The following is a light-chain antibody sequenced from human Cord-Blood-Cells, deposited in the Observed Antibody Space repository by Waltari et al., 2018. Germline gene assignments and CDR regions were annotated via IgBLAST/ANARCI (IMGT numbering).Light chain of an antibody. CDR2: GAS. Sequence: ETVFPQSPGTLSLSPGERATLSCRASQSVSRIYLAWYQQKPGLPPRLLIYGASSRATGIPDRFSGSGSGTDFTLSSSRLEPEDFAVYYCQQYGSSFTFGPGTKVDIK. CDR3: QQYGSSFT. J-gene: IGKJ3*01. V-gene: IGKV3-20*01. CDR1: QSVSRIY.